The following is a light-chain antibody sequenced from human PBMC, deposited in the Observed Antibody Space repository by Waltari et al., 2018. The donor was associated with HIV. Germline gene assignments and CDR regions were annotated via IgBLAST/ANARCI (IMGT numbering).Light chain of an antibody. CDR3: QQYNNWPPPIT. V-gene: IGKV3-15*01. Sequence: EIVMTQSPATLSVSPGERATLPCRASQSVSSNLAGYQQKPGQAPRLLIYGASTRATGIPARFSGSGSGTEFTLTISSLQSEDFAVYYCQQYNNWPPPITFGQGTRLEIK. J-gene: IGKJ5*01. CDR2: GAS. CDR1: QSVSSN.